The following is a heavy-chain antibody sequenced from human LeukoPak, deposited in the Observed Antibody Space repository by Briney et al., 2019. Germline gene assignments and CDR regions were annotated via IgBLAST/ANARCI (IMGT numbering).Heavy chain of an antibody. D-gene: IGHD1-26*01. CDR1: GGSISSDY. J-gene: IGHJ5*02. Sequence: SETLSLTCTVSGGSISSDYWSWIRQPAGKGLEWIGRVYASGSTSYNPSLKSRVTMSVDTSKSQFSLKLSSVTAADTAVYYCARDSTYSGSYSAIDLWGQENLVTVSS. CDR2: VYASGST. CDR3: ARDSTYSGSYSAIDL. V-gene: IGHV4-4*07.